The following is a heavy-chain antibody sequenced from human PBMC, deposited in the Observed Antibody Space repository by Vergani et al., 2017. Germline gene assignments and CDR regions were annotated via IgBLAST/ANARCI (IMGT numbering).Heavy chain of an antibody. D-gene: IGHD6-13*01. CDR1: GFPFSDYG. Sequence: VQLVESGGGEVQPGRSLRLSCSAAGFPFSDYGVHWVRQAPGKGLEWVSGINWNSDSIAYADSVKGRFTISRDNAKNSLYLQMNSLRAEDTALYYCVKDIAASGNYWYFDLWGRGTLVTVSS. J-gene: IGHJ2*01. CDR2: INWNSDSI. CDR3: VKDIAASGNYWYFDL. V-gene: IGHV3-9*01.